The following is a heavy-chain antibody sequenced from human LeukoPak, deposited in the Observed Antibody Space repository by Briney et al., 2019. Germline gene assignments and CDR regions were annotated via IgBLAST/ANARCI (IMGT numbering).Heavy chain of an antibody. CDR2: IYHSGST. J-gene: IGHJ6*03. V-gene: IGHV4-4*02. CDR1: GGSISSSNW. Sequence: KPSETLSLTCAVSGGSISSSNWWSWVRQPPGKGLEWIGEIYHSGSTNYNPSLKSRVTISVDKSKNQFSLKLSSVTAADTAVYYCARDRPLGYCTNGVCYQYGSGSHYKRHYYYYYMDVWGKGTTVTVSS. D-gene: IGHD2-8*01. CDR3: ARDRPLGYCTNGVCYQYGSGSHYKRHYYYYYMDV.